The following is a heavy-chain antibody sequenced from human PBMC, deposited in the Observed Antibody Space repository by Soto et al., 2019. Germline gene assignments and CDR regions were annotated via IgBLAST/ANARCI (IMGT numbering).Heavy chain of an antibody. CDR1: GSRFSNYV. J-gene: IGHJ4*02. CDR2: IIPIFNST. D-gene: IGHD2-2*02. V-gene: IGHV1-69*06. CDR3: AREGRGKKAGYNGLVSLGY. Sequence: QVQLVQSGAEVKTPGSSLKVSCTVSGSRFSNYVISWVRQAPGHGLEWLGRIIPIFNSTQYAQKFQGRVTITADKSTTTASLELSSLRFDDTAVYYCAREGRGKKAGYNGLVSLGYWGQGTLVTVSS.